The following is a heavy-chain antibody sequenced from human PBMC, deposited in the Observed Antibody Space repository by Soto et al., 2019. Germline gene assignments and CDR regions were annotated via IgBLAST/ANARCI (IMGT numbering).Heavy chain of an antibody. Sequence: ASVKVSCKASGGTFSSYAISWVRQAPGQGLEWMGGIIPIFGTANYAQKFQGRVTITADESTSTAYMELSSLRSEDTAVYYCATVLRFLEWLPRDYYYYGMDVWGQGTTVTVSS. CDR2: IIPIFGTA. V-gene: IGHV1-69*13. J-gene: IGHJ6*02. CDR3: ATVLRFLEWLPRDYYYYGMDV. D-gene: IGHD3-3*01. CDR1: GGTFSSYA.